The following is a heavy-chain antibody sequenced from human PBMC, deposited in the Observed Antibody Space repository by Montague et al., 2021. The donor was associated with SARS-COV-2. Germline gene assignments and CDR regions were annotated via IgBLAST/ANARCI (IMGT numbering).Heavy chain of an antibody. Sequence: SETLSLTCSVSGGPISGYYWSWIRQSPGKGLEWIGYIYYSGGTIYNPSLKSRVIISVDTSKSQFSLKLSSVTAADTAVYYCARDRFIAGGRLPSGFDPWGQGTLVTVSS. V-gene: IGHV4-59*01. CDR3: ARDRFIAGGRLPSGFDP. CDR2: IYYSGGT. D-gene: IGHD6-13*01. CDR1: GGPISGYY. J-gene: IGHJ5*02.